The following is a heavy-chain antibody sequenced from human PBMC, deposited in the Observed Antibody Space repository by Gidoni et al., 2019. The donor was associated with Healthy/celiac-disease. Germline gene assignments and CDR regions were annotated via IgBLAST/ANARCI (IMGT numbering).Heavy chain of an antibody. CDR3: TGVVDSPSFDY. V-gene: IGHV3-15*01. Sequence: EVQLVESGGGLVTTGGSLRLPCAAAGFTFSNAWMSLVRQAPGKGLEWVGRIKSKTDGGTTDYAAPVKGRFTISRDDSKNTLYLQMNSLKTEDTAVYYCTGVVDSPSFDYWGQGTLVTVSS. J-gene: IGHJ4*02. CDR2: IKSKTDGGTT. CDR1: GFTFSNAW. D-gene: IGHD2-15*01.